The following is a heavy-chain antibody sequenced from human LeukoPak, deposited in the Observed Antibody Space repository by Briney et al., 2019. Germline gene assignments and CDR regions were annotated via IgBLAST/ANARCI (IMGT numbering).Heavy chain of an antibody. J-gene: IGHJ4*02. Sequence: PGRSLRLSCAASGSTFSSYGMHWVRQAPGKGLEWVAVIWYDGSKYYADSVKGRFTISRDNSKNTLYLQMNSLRAEDTAVYYCARDKYSSSSYYFDYWGQGTLVTVSS. D-gene: IGHD6-6*01. CDR2: IWYDGSK. V-gene: IGHV3-33*01. CDR1: GSTFSSYG. CDR3: ARDKYSSSSYYFDY.